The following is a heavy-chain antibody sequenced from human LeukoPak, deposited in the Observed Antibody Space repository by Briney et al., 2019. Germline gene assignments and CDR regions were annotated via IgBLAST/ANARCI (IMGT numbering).Heavy chain of an antibody. CDR2: ISAYNGNT. J-gene: IGHJ6*03. CDR1: GYTFTSYG. D-gene: IGHD6-13*01. Sequence: GASVKVSCKASGYTFTSYGISWVRQAPGQGLEWMGWISAYNGNTNYAQKLQGRVTMTTDTSTSTAYMELRSLGSDDTAVYYCARTQLVRTFYYYYYYMDVWGKGTTVTISS. V-gene: IGHV1-18*01. CDR3: ARTQLVRTFYYYYYYMDV.